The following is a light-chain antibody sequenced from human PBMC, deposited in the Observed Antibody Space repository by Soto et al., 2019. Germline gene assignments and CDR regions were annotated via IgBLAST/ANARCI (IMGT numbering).Light chain of an antibody. V-gene: IGKV3-11*01. CDR1: QSLSSY. CDR2: DAS. J-gene: IGKJ4*01. Sequence: EIVLTQSPATLSLSPGERATLSCRASQSLSSYLAWYQQKPGQAPRLLIYDASNRATDIPARFSGSGSETDFTLTISSLEPGDFAVYYCQQRSNWPLTLGGGTKVDIK. CDR3: QQRSNWPLT.